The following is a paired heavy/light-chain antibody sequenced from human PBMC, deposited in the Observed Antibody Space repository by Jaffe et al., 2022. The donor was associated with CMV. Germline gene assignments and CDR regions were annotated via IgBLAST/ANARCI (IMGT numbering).Heavy chain of an antibody. D-gene: IGHD5-18*01. V-gene: IGHV3-53*01. CDR1: GFSVSVNY. CDR2: VYSGGNA. J-gene: IGHJ4*02. CDR3: AKQFGSYGYFDY. Sequence: EVQLVESGGGFIQPGGSLRLSCAASGFSVSVNYMSWVRQAPGKGLEWVSVVYSGGNAYYADSVKGRFTISKDNSKNTLYLQMNNLRAEDTAVYYCAKQFGSYGYFDYWGRGTLVTVSS.
Light chain of an antibody. CDR2: GAS. CDR1: QSISSN. J-gene: IGKJ4*01. Sequence: EIVMTQSPASLSVSPGEGATLSCRASQSISSNLAWHQQKPGQAPRLLIYGASTRAPGIPARFSGSGSGTEFTLTISSLQSEDFAIYYCQQYNNWPPLTFGGGTKVEIK. V-gene: IGKV3-15*01. CDR3: QQYNNWPPLT.